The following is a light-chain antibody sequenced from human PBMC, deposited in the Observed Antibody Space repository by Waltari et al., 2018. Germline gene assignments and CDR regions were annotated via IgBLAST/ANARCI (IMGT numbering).Light chain of an antibody. V-gene: IGLV4-69*01. Sequence: QLVLTQSPSASASLGASVTLTCTLSSGHSTYAIAWHQPQPDKGPRYLMKVDSGGSDTNGDGISERLSGSSSGTERYLTISSHQSDDDADYYCQTWVTGIRVIFGGGTKLTVL. CDR2: VDSGGSD. J-gene: IGLJ2*01. CDR3: QTWVTGIRVI. CDR1: SGHSTYA.